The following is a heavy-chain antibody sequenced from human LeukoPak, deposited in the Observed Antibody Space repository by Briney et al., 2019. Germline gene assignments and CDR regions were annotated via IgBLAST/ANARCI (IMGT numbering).Heavy chain of an antibody. V-gene: IGHV4-61*02. CDR2: IYTSGKT. J-gene: IGHJ4*02. Sequence: SETLSLTCTVSGGSISSGSYYWSWIRQPAGKGLEWIGRIYTSGKTNYNPSLKSRVTISVDTSKNQFSLKLTSVTAADTAVYYCVRLLAGCPGGNCRAHFDYWGQGILVTVSS. CDR3: VRLLAGCPGGNCRAHFDY. CDR1: GGSISSGSYY. D-gene: IGHD2-21*01.